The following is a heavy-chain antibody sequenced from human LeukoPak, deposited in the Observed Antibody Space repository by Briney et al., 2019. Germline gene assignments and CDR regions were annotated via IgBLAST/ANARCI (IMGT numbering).Heavy chain of an antibody. Sequence: PGGSLRLSCAASGFTFSSYSMNWVRQAPGKGLEWVANIKQDGSEKYYVDSVKGRFTISRDNAKNSLYLQMNSLRAEDTAVYYCARDELLWFGIDYWGQGTLVTVSS. CDR1: GFTFSSYS. CDR3: ARDELLWFGIDY. D-gene: IGHD3-10*01. J-gene: IGHJ4*02. CDR2: IKQDGSEK. V-gene: IGHV3-7*01.